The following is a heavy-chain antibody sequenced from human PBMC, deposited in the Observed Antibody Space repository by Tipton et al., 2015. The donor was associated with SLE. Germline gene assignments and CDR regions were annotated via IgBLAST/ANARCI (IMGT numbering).Heavy chain of an antibody. V-gene: IGHV3-48*03. J-gene: IGHJ3*02. CDR2: ISGSGSTI. Sequence: SLRLSCAASGFTFSTSGMHWVRQAPGKGLEWVSAISGSGSTIYYADSVKGRFTISRDNAKNSLYLQMNSLRAEDTAVYYCARGQVADAFDIWGQGTMVTVSS. D-gene: IGHD5-12*01. CDR3: ARGQVADAFDI. CDR1: GFTFSTSG.